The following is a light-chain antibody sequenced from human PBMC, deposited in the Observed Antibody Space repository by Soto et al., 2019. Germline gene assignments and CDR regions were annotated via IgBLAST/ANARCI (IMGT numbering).Light chain of an antibody. CDR3: QQSSAHPFT. J-gene: IGKJ2*01. CDR1: QTISSY. CDR2: AAS. Sequence: DIQMTQSPSSLSASVGDRVTITCRATQTISSYLNWYQQIPGKAPKLLIYAASSFRSGVPSRFSGSGAGTDFVLAISSLEPEDFATYYCQQSSAHPFTFGQGTNVEIK. V-gene: IGKV1-39*01.